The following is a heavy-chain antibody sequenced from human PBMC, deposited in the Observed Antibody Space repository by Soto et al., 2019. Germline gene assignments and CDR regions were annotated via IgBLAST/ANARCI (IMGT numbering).Heavy chain of an antibody. D-gene: IGHD3-10*01. V-gene: IGHV3-13*01. CDR1: GFTFSSYD. Sequence: EVQLVESGGGLVQPGGSLRLSCAASGFTFSSYDMHWVRQATGKGLEWVSAIGTAGVTYYPGSVKGRFTISRENAKNSLYLQMNSLRAGDTAVYYCARACHYYGSGSPPGYYYYMDVWGKGTTVTVSS. J-gene: IGHJ6*03. CDR2: IGTAGVT. CDR3: ARACHYYGSGSPPGYYYYMDV.